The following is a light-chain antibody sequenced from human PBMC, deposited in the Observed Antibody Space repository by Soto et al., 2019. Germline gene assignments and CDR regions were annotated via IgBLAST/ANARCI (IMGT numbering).Light chain of an antibody. Sequence: IVMTQSPDTLAVSPGETVTLSCRASQSVSSNLAWYQQKPGQAPRLLIFGASIRATGVPARFSAGGSGTEFTLTISSLQSEDFAIYYCQQYNDWPTYTFGQGTNLDIK. CDR2: GAS. CDR1: QSVSSN. CDR3: QQYNDWPTYT. V-gene: IGKV3-15*01. J-gene: IGKJ2*01.